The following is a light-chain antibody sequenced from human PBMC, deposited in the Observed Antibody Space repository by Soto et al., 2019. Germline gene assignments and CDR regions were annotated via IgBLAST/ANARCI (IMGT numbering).Light chain of an antibody. CDR1: SSDVGGYNY. J-gene: IGLJ2*01. V-gene: IGLV2-14*01. CDR2: EVS. CDR3: SSYTSNSTPLV. Sequence: QSALTQPASVSGSPGQSITISCTGTSSDVGGYNYVSWYQRHPGKAPKLMIYEVSNRPSGVSNRFSGSKSGHTASLTISGLQAEDEADYYCSSYTSNSTPLVFGGGTKLTVL.